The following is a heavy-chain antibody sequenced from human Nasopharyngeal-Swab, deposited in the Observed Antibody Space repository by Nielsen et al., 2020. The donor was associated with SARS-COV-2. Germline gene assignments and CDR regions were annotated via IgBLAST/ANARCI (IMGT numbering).Heavy chain of an antibody. CDR2: INHSGGT. D-gene: IGHD1-26*01. J-gene: IGHJ2*01. Sequence: SETLSLTCAVYSGSFSGHYWTWNRQPPGKGVEWIGEINHSGGTNYKSSLKSRVTILVDASKSQFSLQLTSVTAADTAVYYCARRNRLASPGAHFDLWGRGTLVTVSS. CDR3: ARRNRLASPGAHFDL. CDR1: SGSFSGHY. V-gene: IGHV4-34*01.